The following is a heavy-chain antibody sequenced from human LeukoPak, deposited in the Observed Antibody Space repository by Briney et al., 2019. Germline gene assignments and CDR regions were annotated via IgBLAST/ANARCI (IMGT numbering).Heavy chain of an antibody. CDR1: GYTFTHYY. CDR2: INPSGGST. V-gene: IGHV1-46*01. J-gene: IGHJ4*02. Sequence: ASVTVSCKTFGYTFTHYYIHWVRQAPGQGLEWMGIINPSGGSTSYAQKFQGRVTMTRDTSTSTVYMELSSLRSEDTAVYYCARPRHGFLEWYFDYWGQGTLVTVSS. D-gene: IGHD3-3*01. CDR3: ARPRHGFLEWYFDY.